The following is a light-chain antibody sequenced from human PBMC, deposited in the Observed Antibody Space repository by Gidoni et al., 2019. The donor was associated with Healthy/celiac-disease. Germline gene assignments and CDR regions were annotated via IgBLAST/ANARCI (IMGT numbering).Light chain of an antibody. CDR2: GAA. V-gene: IGKV3-20*01. CDR1: QSVSSSC. Sequence: VFTQSPGTLSLSPGERATLSCMARQSVSSSCLDWYQQKHRQAPRLLLYGAASRATGIPDRCSGSRSGTDFTTPISRLEPEDFVVYYYQQYASTSPWTFGQGTQVEIK. CDR3: QQYASTSPWT. J-gene: IGKJ1*01.